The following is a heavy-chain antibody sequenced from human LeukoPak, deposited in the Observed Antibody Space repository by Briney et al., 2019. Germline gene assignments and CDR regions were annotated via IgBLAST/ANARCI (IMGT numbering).Heavy chain of an antibody. CDR2: IRYDGSNK. CDR3: AKGSRNTVTNKQIDY. J-gene: IGHJ4*02. V-gene: IGHV3-30*02. D-gene: IGHD4-11*01. CDR1: GFTFSSYG. Sequence: PGGSLRLFCAASGFTFSSYGMHWVRQAPGKGLEWVAFIRYDGSNKYYADSVKGRFTISRDNSKNTLYLQMNSLRAEDTAVYYWAKGSRNTVTNKQIDYRGPGTLVTVSS.